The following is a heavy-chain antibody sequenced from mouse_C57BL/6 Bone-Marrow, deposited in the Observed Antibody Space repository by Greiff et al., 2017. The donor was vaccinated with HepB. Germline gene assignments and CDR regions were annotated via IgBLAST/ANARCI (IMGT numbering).Heavy chain of an antibody. J-gene: IGHJ4*01. V-gene: IGHV2-9-1*01. CDR1: GFSLTSYA. CDR3: ARESPTYYYGSTDAMDY. D-gene: IGHD1-1*01. Sequence: VMLVESGPGLVAPSQSLSITCTVSGFSLTSYAISWVRQPPGKGLEWLGVIWTGGGTNYNSALKSRLSISKDNSKSQVFLKMNSLQTDDTARYYCARESPTYYYGSTDAMDYWGQGTSVTVSS. CDR2: IWTGGGT.